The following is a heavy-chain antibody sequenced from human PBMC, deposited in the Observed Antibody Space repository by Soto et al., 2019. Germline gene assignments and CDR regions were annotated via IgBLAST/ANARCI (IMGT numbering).Heavy chain of an antibody. V-gene: IGHV4-59*08. CDR1: GGSIISYY. CDR2: IYYSGST. Sequence: PSETLSLTCTVSGGSIISYYWSWIRQPPGKGLEWIGYIYYSGSTNYNPSLKSRLTISVDTSKNQISLRLTSVTAADTAVYYCARQGSYWGQGTLVTVS. J-gene: IGHJ4*02. CDR3: ARQGSY.